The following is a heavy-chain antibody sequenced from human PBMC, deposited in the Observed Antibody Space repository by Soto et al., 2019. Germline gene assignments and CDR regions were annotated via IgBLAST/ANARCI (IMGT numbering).Heavy chain of an antibody. Sequence: GGSLRLSCAASGFTFSTYGMHWVRQAPGKGLEWVAAMSYDGTKQYYVDSVKGRFTISRDNSRDTLFLQLNSLRDEDTAVYYCAKEYGSTWIDHWGQGTPVTV. CDR2: MSYDGTKQ. V-gene: IGHV3-30*18. D-gene: IGHD6-13*01. CDR1: GFTFSTYG. J-gene: IGHJ4*02. CDR3: AKEYGSTWIDH.